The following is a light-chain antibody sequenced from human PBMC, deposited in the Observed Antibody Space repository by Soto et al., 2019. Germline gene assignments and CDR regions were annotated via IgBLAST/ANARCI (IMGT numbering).Light chain of an antibody. J-gene: IGKJ4*01. CDR3: QQYYSTPLT. V-gene: IGKV4-1*01. CDR2: WAS. CDR1: QSVLYSSNNKNY. Sequence: DIVMTQSPDSLAASLGERATINCKSSQSVLYSSNNKNYLAWYQQKPGQAPKLLIYWASTRESGVPDRFSGSGSGTDFTLTISSLQAEDVAVYYCQQYYSTPLTFGGGTKVEIK.